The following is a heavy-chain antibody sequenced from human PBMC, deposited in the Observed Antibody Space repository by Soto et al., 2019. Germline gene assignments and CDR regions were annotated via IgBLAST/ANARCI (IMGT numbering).Heavy chain of an antibody. V-gene: IGHV4-59*01. D-gene: IGHD3-3*01. CDR1: GGSISSYY. CDR2: IYYSGST. Sequence: SETLSLTCTVSGGSISSYYWSWIRQPPGKGLEWIGYIYYSGSTNYNPSLKSRVTISVDTSKNQFSLQLNSVTPEDTAVYYCVRDLSSPAPHEYYDFWSGPNYYYYGMDVWGQGTTVTVSS. J-gene: IGHJ6*02. CDR3: VRDLSSPAPHEYYDFWSGPNYYYYGMDV.